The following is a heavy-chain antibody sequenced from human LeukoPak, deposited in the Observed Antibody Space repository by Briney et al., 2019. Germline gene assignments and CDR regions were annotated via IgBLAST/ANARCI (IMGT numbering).Heavy chain of an antibody. CDR1: GGSISSSNW. J-gene: IGHJ4*02. V-gene: IGHV4-4*02. Sequence: PSETLSLTCAVSGGSISSSNWWSWVRQPPGKGLEWIGEIYHSGSTNYNPSLKSRVTISVDKSKNQFSLKLSSVTAADTAVYYCARGFYGSGSYYYDYWGQGTLVTVSS. D-gene: IGHD3-10*01. CDR2: IYHSGST. CDR3: ARGFYGSGSYYYDY.